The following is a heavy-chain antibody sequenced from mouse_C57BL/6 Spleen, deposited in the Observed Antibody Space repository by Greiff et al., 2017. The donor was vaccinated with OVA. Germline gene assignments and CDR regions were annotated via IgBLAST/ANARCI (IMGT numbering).Heavy chain of an antibody. D-gene: IGHD4-1*01. CDR3: ARALTGVYYFDY. J-gene: IGHJ2*01. CDR1: GYAFSSSW. Sequence: QVQLQQSGPELVKPGASVKISCKASGYAFSSSWMNWVKQRPGKGLEWIGRIYPGDGDTNYNGKFKGKATLTADKSSSTAYMQLSSLTSEDSAVYFCARALTGVYYFDYWGQGTTLTVSS. CDR2: IYPGDGDT. V-gene: IGHV1-82*01.